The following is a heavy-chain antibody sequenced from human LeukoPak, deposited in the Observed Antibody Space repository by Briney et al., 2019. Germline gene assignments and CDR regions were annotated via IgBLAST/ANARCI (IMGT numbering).Heavy chain of an antibody. CDR3: VNAVFPYYYYGMDV. V-gene: IGHV3-64D*06. J-gene: IGHJ6*02. Sequence: GGSLRLSCSASGFTFSSYVMHWVRQAPGKGLEYVSAISSNGGTIYYADSVKGRFTISRDNSKNTLYLQMSSLRAEDTAVYYCVNAVFPYYYYGMDVWGQGTTVTVSS. CDR1: GFTFSSYV. CDR2: ISSNGGTI.